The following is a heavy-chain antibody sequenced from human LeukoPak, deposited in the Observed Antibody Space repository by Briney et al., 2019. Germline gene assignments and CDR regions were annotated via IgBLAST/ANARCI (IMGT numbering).Heavy chain of an antibody. CDR3: ARLVVSSWYHEVLLGRDY. J-gene: IGHJ4*02. CDR1: GGSISSSSYY. V-gene: IGHV4-39*01. CDR2: IYYSGST. Sequence: SETLSLTCTVSGGSISSSSYYWGWIRQPPGKGLEWIGSIYYSGSTYYNPSLKSRVTVSVDTSKNQFSLKLSSVTAADTAVYYCARLVVSSWYHEVLLGRDYWGQGTLVTVSS. D-gene: IGHD6-13*01.